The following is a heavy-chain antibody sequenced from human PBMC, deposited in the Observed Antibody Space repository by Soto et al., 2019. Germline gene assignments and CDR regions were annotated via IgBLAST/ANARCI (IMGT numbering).Heavy chain of an antibody. V-gene: IGHV3-23*01. CDR1: GFTFINYA. CDR2: ISGGGGAA. D-gene: IGHD1-20*01. CDR3: ARKILWYTTRPNYWYVDL. J-gene: IGHJ2*01. Sequence: EVQVLESGGGLVQPGGSLRLSCAGSGFTFINYAMNWVRQAPGKGLEWVSSISGGGGAAFFPDSVRGRFTISRDNSKNTVTLQMNSLRVDDTAVYYCARKILWYTTRPNYWYVDLWGRGTLVTFSS.